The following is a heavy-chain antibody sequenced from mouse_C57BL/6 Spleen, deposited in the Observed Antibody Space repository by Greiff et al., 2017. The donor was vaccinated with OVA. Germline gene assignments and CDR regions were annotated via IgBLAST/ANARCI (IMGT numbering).Heavy chain of an antibody. CDR2: IYPGDGDT. CDR1: GYAFSSYW. J-gene: IGHJ2*01. CDR3: ARSLLYDGFHY. Sequence: VQLQQSGAELVKPGASVKISCKASGYAFSSYWMNWVKQRPGKGLEWIGQIYPGDGDTNYNGKFKGKATLTADKSSSTAYMQLSSLTSEDSAVYFCARSLLYDGFHYWGQGTTLTVSS. V-gene: IGHV1-80*01. D-gene: IGHD2-3*01.